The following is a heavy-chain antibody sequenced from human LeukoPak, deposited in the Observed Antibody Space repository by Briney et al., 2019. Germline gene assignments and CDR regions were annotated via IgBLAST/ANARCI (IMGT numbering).Heavy chain of an antibody. J-gene: IGHJ4*02. Sequence: SETLSLTCSASGGSISGYYSSWVRQPAGKGLEWIGRFYTSRNIDYNPSLESRVSMSVDASKNKVFLKLSSVTAADTAVYYCARDDVGISAVGAYWGPGILVTVSS. CDR2: FYTSRNI. V-gene: IGHV4-4*07. CDR1: GGSISGYY. CDR3: ARDDVGISAVGAY. D-gene: IGHD6-13*01.